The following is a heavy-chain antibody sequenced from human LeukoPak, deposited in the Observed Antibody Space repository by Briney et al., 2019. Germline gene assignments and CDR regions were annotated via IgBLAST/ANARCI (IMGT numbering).Heavy chain of an antibody. Sequence: GGSLRLACAASGFTFSNAWMNWVRQAPGKGLEWVGRIKSKHAGETTTYAAPVKGRFTISRDDSRNTLYLQMNSLKTEDTAVYYCTTCGGACYFNYWGQGTLVTVSS. J-gene: IGHJ4*02. D-gene: IGHD2-21*02. CDR2: IKSKHAGETT. CDR3: TTCGGACYFNY. V-gene: IGHV3-15*01. CDR1: GFTFSNAW.